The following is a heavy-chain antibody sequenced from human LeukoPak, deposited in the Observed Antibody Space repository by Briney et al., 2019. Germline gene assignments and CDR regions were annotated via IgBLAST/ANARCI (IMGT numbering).Heavy chain of an antibody. CDR3: ARGYYDFWSGYLRSCFDY. D-gene: IGHD3-3*01. J-gene: IGHJ4*02. V-gene: IGHV4-34*01. CDR2: INHSGGT. Sequence: SETLSLTCAVYGGSFSGYYWSWIRQPPGKGLEWIGEINHSGGTNYNPSLKSRVTISVDTSKNQFSLKLSSVTAADTAVYYCARGYYDFWSGYLRSCFDYWGQGTLVTVSS. CDR1: GGSFSGYY.